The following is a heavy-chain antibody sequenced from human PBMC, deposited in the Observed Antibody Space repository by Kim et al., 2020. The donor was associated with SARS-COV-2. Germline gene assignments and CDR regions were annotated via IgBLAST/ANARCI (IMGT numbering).Heavy chain of an antibody. Sequence: SETLSLTCTVSGGSINGNYWSWIRQTPGKGLEWIGYIYYSGTTNYNPSLKSRVTMSINTSRNQFSLRLTSLTAADAAIYYCARGRLGATTPFDAWGQGTLVTVSS. D-gene: IGHD1-26*01. CDR3: ARGRLGATTPFDA. V-gene: IGHV4-59*01. CDR1: GGSINGNY. J-gene: IGHJ4*02. CDR2: IYYSGTT.